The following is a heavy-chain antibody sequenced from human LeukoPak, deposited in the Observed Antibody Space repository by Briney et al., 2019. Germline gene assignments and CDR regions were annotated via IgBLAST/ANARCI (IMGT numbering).Heavy chain of an antibody. CDR1: GFTFSSYW. V-gene: IGHV3-74*01. CDR3: ARDSSGWYVSYYYYMDV. J-gene: IGHJ6*03. D-gene: IGHD6-19*01. Sequence: GGSLRLSCAASGFTFSSYWMHWVRQAPGKGLVWVSRINSGGSSTSYADSVKGRFTISRDNAKNTLYLQMNSLRAEDTAVYYCARDSSGWYVSYYYYMDVWAKGPRSPSP. CDR2: INSGGSST.